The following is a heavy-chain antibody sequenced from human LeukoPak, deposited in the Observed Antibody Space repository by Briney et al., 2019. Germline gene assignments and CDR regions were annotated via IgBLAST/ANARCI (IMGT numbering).Heavy chain of an antibody. V-gene: IGHV4-31*11. Sequence: SETLSLTCAVSGGSFSGYYWSWIRQHPGKGLEWIGYIYYSGSTYYNPSLKSRVTISVDTSKNQFSLRLSSVTAADTAVHYCARAQGWYAFDYWGQGTLVTVSS. CDR2: IYYSGST. CDR1: GGSFSGYY. CDR3: ARAQGWYAFDY. J-gene: IGHJ4*02. D-gene: IGHD6-19*01.